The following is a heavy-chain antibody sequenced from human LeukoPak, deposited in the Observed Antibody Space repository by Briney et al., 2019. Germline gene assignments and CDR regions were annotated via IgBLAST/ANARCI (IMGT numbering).Heavy chain of an antibody. CDR2: IYTSGST. D-gene: IGHD3-10*01. CDR3: AIYNQPLASFDY. CDR1: GGSISSYY. J-gene: IGHJ4*02. Sequence: SETLSLTCTVSGGSISSYYWSWIRQPAGKGLEWIGRIYTSGSTNYNPSLKSRVTISVDTSKNQFSLRLTSVTAADTALYFCAIYNQPLASFDYWGQGTLVTVSS. V-gene: IGHV4-4*07.